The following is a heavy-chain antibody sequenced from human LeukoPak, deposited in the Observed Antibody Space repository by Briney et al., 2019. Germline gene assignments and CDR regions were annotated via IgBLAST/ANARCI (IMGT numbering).Heavy chain of an antibody. J-gene: IGHJ6*03. D-gene: IGHD3-3*01. CDR2: IWYVGSNK. CDR1: GFTFSSYG. V-gene: IGHV3-33*06. CDR3: AKAFWSGYYSEIYYYYYYMDV. Sequence: GGSLRLSCAASGFTFSSYGMPWVRKAPGKGLEWVAVIWYVGSNKYYADSVKGRFTISRDNSKNTLYLQMNSLRAEDTAVYYCAKAFWSGYYSEIYYYYYYMDVWGKGTTVTVSS.